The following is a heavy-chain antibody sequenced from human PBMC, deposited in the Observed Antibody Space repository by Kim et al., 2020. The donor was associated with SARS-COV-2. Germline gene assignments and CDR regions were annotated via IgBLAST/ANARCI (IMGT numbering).Heavy chain of an antibody. J-gene: IGHJ6*02. CDR3: ARESNFYCSSTSCYGMDV. Sequence: LRGRVTLSVDTSKNQFSLKLSSVTAADTAVYYCARESNFYCSSTSCYGMDVWGQGTTVTVSS. V-gene: IGHV4-59*01. D-gene: IGHD2-2*01.